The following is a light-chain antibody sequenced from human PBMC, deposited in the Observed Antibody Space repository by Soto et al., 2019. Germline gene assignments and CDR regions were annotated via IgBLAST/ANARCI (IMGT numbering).Light chain of an antibody. CDR2: AAS. Sequence: AIRMTKNTSSLSASTGDRVTITCRASQGISSYLAWYQQKPGKAPKLLIYAASTLQSGVPSRFSGSGSGTDFTLTISCLQSEDFATYYCQQYHSYPLTFGGGTKVDIK. J-gene: IGKJ4*01. V-gene: IGKV1-8*01. CDR3: QQYHSYPLT. CDR1: QGISSY.